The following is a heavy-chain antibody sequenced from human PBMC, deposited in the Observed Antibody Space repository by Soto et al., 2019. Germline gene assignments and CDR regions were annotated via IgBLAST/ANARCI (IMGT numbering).Heavy chain of an antibody. CDR3: ARDLPTYYDFWSGSPRYYGMDV. CDR2: INHSGST. CDR1: GGSFSGYY. V-gene: IGHV4-34*01. D-gene: IGHD3-3*01. Sequence: TSETLSLTCAVYGGSFSGYYWSWIRQPPGKGLGWIGEINHSGSTNYNPSLKSRVTISVDTSKNQFSLKLSSVTAADTAVYYCARDLPTYYDFWSGSPRYYGMDVWGQGTTVTVSS. J-gene: IGHJ6*02.